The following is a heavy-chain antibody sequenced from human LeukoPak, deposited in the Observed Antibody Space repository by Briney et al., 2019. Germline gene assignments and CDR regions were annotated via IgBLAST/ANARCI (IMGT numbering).Heavy chain of an antibody. CDR3: AKDIFTGIAAAGAIDY. V-gene: IGHV3-9*01. Sequence: GGSLRLSCAASGYTFDDYAMHWVRQAPGKGLEWVSGISWNSGSIGYADSVKGRFTISRDNAKNSLYLQMNSLRAEDTALYYCAKDIFTGIAAAGAIDYWGQGTLVTVSS. CDR2: ISWNSGSI. D-gene: IGHD6-13*01. J-gene: IGHJ4*02. CDR1: GYTFDDYA.